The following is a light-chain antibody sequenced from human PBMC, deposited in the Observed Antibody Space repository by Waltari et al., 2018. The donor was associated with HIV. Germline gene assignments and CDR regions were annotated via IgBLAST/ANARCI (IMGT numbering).Light chain of an antibody. V-gene: IGLV1-40*01. CDR2: GNT. J-gene: IGLJ3*02. CDR1: SSNIGADNH. Sequence: QSVLTQPPSLSGAPGQTVTISCTGTSSNIGADNHVHWYQQLPGTAPKLLIYGNTIRPSGVPDRFSGSKSDTSASLAITGLQADDEADYYCQSYDSSLSAWVFGGGTKLTVL. CDR3: QSYDSSLSAWV.